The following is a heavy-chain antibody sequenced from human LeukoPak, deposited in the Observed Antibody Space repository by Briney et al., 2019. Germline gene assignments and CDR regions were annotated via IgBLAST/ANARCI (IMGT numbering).Heavy chain of an antibody. CDR2: INPNSGGT. CDR1: GYTFTGYY. Sequence: ASVKVSCKASGYTFTGYYMHWVRQAPGQGLEWMGRINPNSGGTNYAQKFQGRVTMTRDTSISTAYMELSRLRSDDTAVYYCAGDRYGYELFDYWGQGTLVTVSS. V-gene: IGHV1-2*06. D-gene: IGHD5-18*01. CDR3: AGDRYGYELFDY. J-gene: IGHJ4*02.